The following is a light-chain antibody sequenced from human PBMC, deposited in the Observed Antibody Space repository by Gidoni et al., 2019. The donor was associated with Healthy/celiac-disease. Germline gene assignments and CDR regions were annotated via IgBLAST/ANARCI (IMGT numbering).Light chain of an antibody. V-gene: IGLV3-1*01. J-gene: IGLJ1*01. CDR2: QDS. Sequence: SSELTQPPSVSVSPGQTASITCSVDKLGNKYACWYQQKPGQSPVLVIYQDSKRPSVIPARFSGSNSGNTATLTISGTQAMDEADYYCQAWDSSTFYVFGTGTKVTVL. CDR1: KLGNKY. CDR3: QAWDSSTFYV.